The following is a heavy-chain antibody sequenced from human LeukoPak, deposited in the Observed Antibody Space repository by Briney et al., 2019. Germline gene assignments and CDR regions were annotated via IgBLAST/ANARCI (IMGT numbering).Heavy chain of an antibody. CDR1: DDSISSYY. V-gene: IGHV4-59*12. CDR2: IYYSGSS. J-gene: IGHJ4*02. D-gene: IGHD6-13*01. Sequence: PSETLSLTCTVSDDSISSYYWNWIRQPPGKGLEWIGYIYYSGSSNYSPSLKSRVTISVDTSKNQFSLKLSSVTAADTAVYYCARGQSSWYYWGQGTLVTVSS. CDR3: ARGQSSWYY.